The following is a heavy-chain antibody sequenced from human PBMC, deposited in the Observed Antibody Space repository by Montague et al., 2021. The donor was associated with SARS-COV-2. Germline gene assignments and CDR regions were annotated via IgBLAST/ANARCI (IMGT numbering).Heavy chain of an antibody. D-gene: IGHD6-13*01. J-gene: IGHJ4*02. Sequence: SETLSLTCAVYGGSFNDYFWGWIRQPPGKGLEWIGSIYYSGSTYYNPSLKSRVTISVDTSKNQFSLKLSSVTAADTAVYYCARAFIAAAGTTSFDYWGQGTLVTVSS. V-gene: IGHV4-34*01. CDR2: IYYSGST. CDR3: ARAFIAAAGTTSFDY. CDR1: GGSFNDYF.